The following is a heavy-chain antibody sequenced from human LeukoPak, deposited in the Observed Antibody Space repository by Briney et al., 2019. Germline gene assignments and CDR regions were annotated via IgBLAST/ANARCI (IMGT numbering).Heavy chain of an antibody. J-gene: IGHJ4*02. CDR3: ARDPGSSSWLPPGDY. D-gene: IGHD6-13*01. CDR2: INPNSGGT. CDR1: GYTFTGYY. Sequence: GASVKVSCKASGYTFTGYYMHWVRQAPGQGLEWMGWINPNSGGTNYAQKFQGRVTMTRDTSISTAYMELSRLRSDDTAVYYCARDPGSSSWLPPGDYWGQGTLVTVSS. V-gene: IGHV1-2*02.